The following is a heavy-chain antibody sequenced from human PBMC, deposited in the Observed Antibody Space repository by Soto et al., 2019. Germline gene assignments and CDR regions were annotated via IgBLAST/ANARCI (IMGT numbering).Heavy chain of an antibody. CDR2: IKQDGSEK. D-gene: IGHD3-22*01. Sequence: EVQLVESGGGLVQPGGSLRLSCAASGFTFSSYWMSWVRQAPGKGLEWVANIKQDGSEKYYVDSVKGRFTISRDNAKNSLYLQMNSLRAEDTAVYYCARALDSSGYYRNWFDPWGQGTLVTVSS. CDR1: GFTFSSYW. CDR3: ARALDSSGYYRNWFDP. J-gene: IGHJ5*02. V-gene: IGHV3-7*03.